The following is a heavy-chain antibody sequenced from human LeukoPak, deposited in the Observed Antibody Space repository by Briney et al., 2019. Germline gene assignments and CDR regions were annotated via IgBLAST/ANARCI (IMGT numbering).Heavy chain of an antibody. Sequence: GGSLRLSCAASGFSFSNYWMSWVRQAPGKGLEWVANIKQDESEKDYVDSVKGRFTISRDNAKNSLYLQMNSLRAEDTAVYYCAKLDCSSGTCYYDYWGQGTLVTVSS. CDR3: AKLDCSSGTCYYDY. D-gene: IGHD2-15*01. CDR2: IKQDESEK. V-gene: IGHV3-7*03. CDR1: GFSFSNYW. J-gene: IGHJ4*02.